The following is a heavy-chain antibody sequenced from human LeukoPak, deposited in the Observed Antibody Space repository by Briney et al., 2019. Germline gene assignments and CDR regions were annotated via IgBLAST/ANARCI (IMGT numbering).Heavy chain of an antibody. CDR3: ASIVVGVAAADY. Sequence: PGGSLRLSCAASGFTFSSYGMHWVRQAPGKGLEWVAFIRYDGSNKYYADSVKGRFTISRDNSNNTLYLQMNSLRAEDTAVYYGASIVVGVAAADYGGQGPLVTVSS. CDR2: IRYDGSNK. J-gene: IGHJ4*02. D-gene: IGHD2-15*01. V-gene: IGHV3-30*02. CDR1: GFTFSSYG.